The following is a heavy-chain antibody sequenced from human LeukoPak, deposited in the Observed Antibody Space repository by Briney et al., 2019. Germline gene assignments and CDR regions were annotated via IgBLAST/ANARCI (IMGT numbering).Heavy chain of an antibody. CDR3: ASPGEGGYNYYMDV. J-gene: IGHJ6*03. D-gene: IGHD2-15*01. Sequence: SETLSLTCTVSGGSISSSSYYWGWLRQPPGKGLEWIGSIYYSGSTYYNPSLKSRVTISVDTSKNQFSLKLSSVTAADTAVYYCASPGEGGYNYYMDVWGKGTTVTVSS. CDR1: GGSISSSSYY. CDR2: IYYSGST. V-gene: IGHV4-39*01.